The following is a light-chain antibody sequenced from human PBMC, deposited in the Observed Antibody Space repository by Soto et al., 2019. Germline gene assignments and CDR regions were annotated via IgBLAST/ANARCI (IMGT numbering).Light chain of an antibody. CDR1: QAISSD. V-gene: IGKV1-27*01. CDR3: QKYNSAPPT. J-gene: IGKJ1*01. Sequence: DIQMTQSPSTLSTSVGDRVTITCRASQAISSDLAWYQQKPGQVPQLLIYAASTLQSGVPSRFSGSGSGTDFTLTICSLQPEDVATYYCQKYNSAPPTFGQGTKVEIK. CDR2: AAS.